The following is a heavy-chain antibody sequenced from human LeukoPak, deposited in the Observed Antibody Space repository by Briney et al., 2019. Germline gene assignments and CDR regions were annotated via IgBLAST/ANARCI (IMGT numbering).Heavy chain of an antibody. CDR2: IKQDGSEK. D-gene: IGHD2-2*02. CDR3: ARGLNTDC. J-gene: IGHJ4*02. Sequence: GGSLRLSCAASGFTFGSYWMTWVRQAPGKGLEWVANIKQDGSEKYYVDSVKGRFTISRHNAKNSLYLQMNSLRAEDTAVYYCARGLNTDCWGQGTLVTVSS. V-gene: IGHV3-7*04. CDR1: GFTFGSYW.